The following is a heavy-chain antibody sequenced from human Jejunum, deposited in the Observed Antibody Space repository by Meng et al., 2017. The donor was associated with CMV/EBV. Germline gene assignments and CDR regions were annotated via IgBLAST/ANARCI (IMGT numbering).Heavy chain of an antibody. Sequence: QVQLIQSGAEVKEPXSSMKVSCKSSGGSVNNYAFNWVRQAPGQGLEWMGGIIAIFKTPNYAQKFQGRLTITADESTGTSYMELTSLTSEDTAVYYCARGFLNGYQPFDYGGQGTLGTVSS. CDR1: GGSVNNYA. J-gene: IGHJ4*02. D-gene: IGHD5-24*01. CDR2: IIAIFKTP. CDR3: ARGFLNGYQPFDY. V-gene: IGHV1-69*12.